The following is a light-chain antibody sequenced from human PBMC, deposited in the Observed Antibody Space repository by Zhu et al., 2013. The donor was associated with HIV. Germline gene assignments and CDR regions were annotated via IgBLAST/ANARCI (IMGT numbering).Light chain of an antibody. J-gene: IGKJ1*01. V-gene: IGKV1-13*02. CDR1: QGINSA. CDR2: DVS. Sequence: AIQLTQSPSSLSASVGDRVAITCLASQGINSALAWYQQKVGKPPNLLIYDVSDLESGVPSRFSGSGSGTDFTLTISRLEPEDFAVYYCQQYDSSLWTFGQGTKVEIK. CDR3: QQYDSSLWT.